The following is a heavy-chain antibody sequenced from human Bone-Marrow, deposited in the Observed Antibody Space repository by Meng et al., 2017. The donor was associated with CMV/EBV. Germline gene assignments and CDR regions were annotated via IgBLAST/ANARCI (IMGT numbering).Heavy chain of an antibody. Sequence: EVQLVESGGGLVKPGGSLRLSCAASGFTFSSYSMNWVRQAPGKGLEWVSSISSSGSFTYYADSVKGRFTISRDDAKSSVYLQMNSLSVEDTAVYFCARDFYMDYYFDLWGQGTLVTVSS. CDR2: ISSSGSFT. V-gene: IGHV3-21*04. CDR3: ARDFYMDYYFDL. D-gene: IGHD2/OR15-2a*01. J-gene: IGHJ4*02. CDR1: GFTFSSYS.